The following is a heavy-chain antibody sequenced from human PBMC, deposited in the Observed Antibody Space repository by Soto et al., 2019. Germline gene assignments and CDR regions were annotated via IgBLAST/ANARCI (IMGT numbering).Heavy chain of an antibody. J-gene: IGHJ4*02. CDR2: ISTYNGNT. Sequence: ASVKVSCKASGYTFTTYAISWVRQAPGQGLEWMGRISTYNGNTKYAQKLQGRVTMTTDTSTSTAYMELRSLRSDDTAVYYCARDPQYSTSSQVFDSWGQGTLVTVS. V-gene: IGHV1-18*01. D-gene: IGHD6-6*01. CDR3: ARDPQYSTSSQVFDS. CDR1: GYTFTTYA.